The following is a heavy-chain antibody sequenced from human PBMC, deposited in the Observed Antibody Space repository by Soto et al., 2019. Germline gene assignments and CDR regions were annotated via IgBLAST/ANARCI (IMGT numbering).Heavy chain of an antibody. CDR1: GFTFSSYS. V-gene: IGHV3-21*01. Sequence: GGSLRLSCAASGFTFSSYSMNWVRQAPGKGLEWVSSISSSSSYIYYADSVKGRFTISRDNAKNSLYLQMNSLRAEDTAAYYYARDTVAGTMWFDPWGQGTLVTVSS. J-gene: IGHJ5*02. CDR3: ARDTVAGTMWFDP. CDR2: ISSSSSYI. D-gene: IGHD6-19*01.